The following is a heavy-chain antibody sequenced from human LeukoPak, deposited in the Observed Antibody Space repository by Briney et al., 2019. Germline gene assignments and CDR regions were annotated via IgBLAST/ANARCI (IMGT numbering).Heavy chain of an antibody. CDR3: ARGATDVTRWFDP. CDR2: ISRASESI. J-gene: IGHJ5*02. V-gene: IGHV3-21*01. Sequence: GGSLRLSCAASGFTFNTCSMSWVRQAPGKGLEWVSIISRASESIFYADSVKGRFTISRDNAKNSLYLQMNGLRAEDTAVYCARGATDVTRWFDPWGQGTRVTVSS. CDR1: GFTFNTCS. D-gene: IGHD1-1*01.